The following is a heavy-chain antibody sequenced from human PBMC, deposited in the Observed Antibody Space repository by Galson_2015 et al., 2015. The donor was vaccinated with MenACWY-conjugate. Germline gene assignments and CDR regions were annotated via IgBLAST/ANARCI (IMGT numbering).Heavy chain of an antibody. CDR3: VRGTGLAY. V-gene: IGHV1-46*01. Sequence: SVKVSCKASGYTFTRYFMQWVRQAPGQGLEWMGLINPSGGSTVCAQTSAGRVTLTRDTSTSTVYMELSSLQSEDTAVYYCVRGTGLAYWGQGTLVSVSS. CDR2: INPSGGST. D-gene: IGHD1-1*01. CDR1: GYTFTRYF. J-gene: IGHJ4*02.